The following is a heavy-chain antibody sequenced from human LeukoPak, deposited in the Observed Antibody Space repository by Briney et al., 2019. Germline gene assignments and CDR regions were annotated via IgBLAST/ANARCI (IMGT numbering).Heavy chain of an antibody. D-gene: IGHD2-21*01. V-gene: IGHV1-18*01. J-gene: IGHJ4*02. CDR2: ISAYNGNT. CDR1: GYTFTSYG. CDR3: ARGWSYCGGDCYDY. Sequence: ASVKVSCKASGYTFTSYGISWVRQAPGQGLEWMGWISAYNGNTNYAQKLQGRVTITADKSTSTAYMELSSLRSEDTAVYYCARGWSYCGGDCYDYWGQGTWSPSPQ.